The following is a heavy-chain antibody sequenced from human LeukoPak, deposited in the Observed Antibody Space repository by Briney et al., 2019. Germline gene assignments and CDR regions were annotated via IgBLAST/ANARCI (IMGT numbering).Heavy chain of an antibody. V-gene: IGHV3-48*03. CDR1: GFTFSSYE. D-gene: IGHD3-22*01. J-gene: IGHJ6*02. Sequence: GGSLRLSCAASGFTFSSYEMNWVRQAPGKGLEWVSYIRSSGGTIYYADSVKGRFTISRDNAKNSLYLQMNSLRAEDTAVYYCARSLVYYDSGGYFYYYGMDVWGQGTTVTVSS. CDR2: IRSSGGTI. CDR3: ARSLVYYDSGGYFYYYGMDV.